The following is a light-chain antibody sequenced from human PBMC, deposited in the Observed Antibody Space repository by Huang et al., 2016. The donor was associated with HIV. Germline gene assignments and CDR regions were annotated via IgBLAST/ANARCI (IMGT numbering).Light chain of an antibody. V-gene: IGKV3-15*01. CDR2: GAS. J-gene: IGKJ2*01. CDR1: QTVSNN. CDR3: QQYNDCPPT. Sequence: IVMTQSPDTLSVSPGERATRSCRASQTVSNNLAWYQQNPGQAPRLLIYGASTRATGVPVRFSGSGSGTEFALTISSLTSEDFTLYYCQQYNDCPPTFGQGTKLEI.